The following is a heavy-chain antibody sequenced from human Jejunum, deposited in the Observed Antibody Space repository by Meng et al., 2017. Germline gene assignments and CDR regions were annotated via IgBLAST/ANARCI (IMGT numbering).Heavy chain of an antibody. J-gene: IGHJ5*01. CDR1: GYDFFGYW. CDR2: IYPDYSNT. Sequence: GESLKTSCKGSGYDFFGYWIVWVRQMPGKGLEWIVMIYPDYSNTRYSPSVKGQVTLSADTSINTAFLQWSSLKASDSAIYYCARHSGSTVSKNWFDFWGQGTLVTVSS. V-gene: IGHV5-51*01. D-gene: IGHD6-19*01. CDR3: ARHSGSTVSKNWFDF.